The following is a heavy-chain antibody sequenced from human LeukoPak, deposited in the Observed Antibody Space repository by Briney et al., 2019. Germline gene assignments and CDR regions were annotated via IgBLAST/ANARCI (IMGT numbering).Heavy chain of an antibody. CDR1: GYTFTSYD. CDR3: AREGDRYCSSTSCYEHNWFDP. V-gene: IGHV1-8*01. Sequence: ASVKVSCKASGYTFTSYDINWVRQATGQGLEWMGWMNPNSGNTGYAQKFQGRVTMTRNTSISTAYMELSSLRSEDTAVYYCAREGDRYCSSTSCYEHNWFDPWGQGTLITVSS. CDR2: MNPNSGNT. D-gene: IGHD2-2*01. J-gene: IGHJ5*02.